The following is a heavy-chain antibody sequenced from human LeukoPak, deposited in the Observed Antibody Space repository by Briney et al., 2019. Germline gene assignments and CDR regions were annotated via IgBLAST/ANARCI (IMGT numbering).Heavy chain of an antibody. Sequence: ASVKVSCKASGYTFIDYYMHWVRQAPGQGLEWMGGINPNSGGANYAQNFQARVTMTRDTSISTAYMEVSGLRSDDTAIYYCARDYGDFKESWFDPWGQGTLVIVSS. CDR1: GYTFIDYY. CDR2: INPNSGGA. J-gene: IGHJ5*02. V-gene: IGHV1-2*02. D-gene: IGHD4-17*01. CDR3: ARDYGDFKESWFDP.